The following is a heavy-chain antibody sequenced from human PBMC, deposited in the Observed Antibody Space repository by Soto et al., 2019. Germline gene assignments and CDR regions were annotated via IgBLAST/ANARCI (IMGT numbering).Heavy chain of an antibody. V-gene: IGHV1-69*08. J-gene: IGHJ2*01. CDR2: IIHILVIA. CDR1: GGTFSSYT. CDR3: ARDGGYCSGGSCYETYWYFDL. Sequence: QVQLVQSGAEVKKPGSSVKVSCKASGGTFSSYTISWVRQDPGQGVEWMGRIIHILVIANYAQKFQGRVTITADKSNTTDNMELSSLRSEDTAVYYCARDGGYCSGGSCYETYWYFDLWGRGTLVTVSS. D-gene: IGHD2-15*01.